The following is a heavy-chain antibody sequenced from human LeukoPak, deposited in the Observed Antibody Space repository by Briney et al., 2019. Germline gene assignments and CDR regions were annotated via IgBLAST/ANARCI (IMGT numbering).Heavy chain of an antibody. J-gene: IGHJ4*02. CDR1: GFTFSSYA. CDR3: SKDGSWSCTD. V-gene: IGHV3-30*02. Sequence: PGGSLRLSCAASGFTFSSYAMHWVRQGPGKGLEWVAYIAHHGSNKYYADSVKGRFTISRDNSKRTLYLQMNNLRADDTAVYYCSKDGSWSCTDWGQGALVTVSS. D-gene: IGHD2-8*02. CDR2: IAHHGSNK.